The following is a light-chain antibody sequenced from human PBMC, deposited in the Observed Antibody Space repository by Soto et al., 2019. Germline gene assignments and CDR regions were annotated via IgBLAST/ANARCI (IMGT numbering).Light chain of an antibody. CDR1: SSDVGGYNY. V-gene: IGLV2-14*01. CDR2: DVS. CDR3: SSYTSSNTVV. J-gene: IGLJ2*01. Sequence: QSVLTQPASVSGSPGQSITISCTGTSSDVGGYNYVSWYQQHPGKAPKLMIYDVSNRPSGVSNRFSGSKSGNTASLTISGLQAEDESDYYCSSYTSSNTVVFGAGTQLTVL.